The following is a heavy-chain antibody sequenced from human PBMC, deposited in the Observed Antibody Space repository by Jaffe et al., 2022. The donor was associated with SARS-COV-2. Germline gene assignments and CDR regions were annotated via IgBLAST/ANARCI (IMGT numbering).Heavy chain of an antibody. J-gene: IGHJ4*02. V-gene: IGHV3-66*02. CDR3: ARDLVVYGLDQ. CDR2: IYSGGST. CDR1: GITVSSNY. D-gene: IGHD3-10*01. Sequence: EVQLVESGGGLVQPGGSLRLSCAASGITVSSNYMTWVRQAPGKGLEWVSVIYSGGSTFYADSVKGRLTISRDNSRNTLFLQMNSLRPEDTAVYYCARDLVVYGLDQWGQGTLVTVSS.